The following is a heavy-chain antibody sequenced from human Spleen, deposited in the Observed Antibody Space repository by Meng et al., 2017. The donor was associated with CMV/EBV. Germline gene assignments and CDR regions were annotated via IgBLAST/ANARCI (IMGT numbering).Heavy chain of an antibody. CDR2: IRSSSSYI. V-gene: IGHV3-21*01. CDR1: GFTFSSYG. D-gene: IGHD5-18*01. CDR3: TRGSYGIAYAMDV. Sequence: GESLKISCAASGFTFSSYGMNWVRQAPGKGLEWIASIRSSSSYIYYADSVKGRFTISRDNAENSLYLQMNSLRAEDTAVYHCTRGSYGIAYAMDVWGRGTTVTVSS. J-gene: IGHJ6*02.